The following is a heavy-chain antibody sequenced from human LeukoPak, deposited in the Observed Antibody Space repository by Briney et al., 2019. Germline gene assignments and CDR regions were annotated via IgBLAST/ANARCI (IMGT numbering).Heavy chain of an antibody. CDR1: GFTFSSNW. CDR2: IKPDGSVK. Sequence: GGSLRLSCAASGFTFSSNWMSWVRQVPGKGLEWVANIKPDGSVKQYAQSVKGRFTISRDNTRNSLDLQMSSLRAEDTAVYYCASGSHCDFWGPGTLVPVSS. CDR3: ASGSHCDF. V-gene: IGHV3-7*01. J-gene: IGHJ4*02.